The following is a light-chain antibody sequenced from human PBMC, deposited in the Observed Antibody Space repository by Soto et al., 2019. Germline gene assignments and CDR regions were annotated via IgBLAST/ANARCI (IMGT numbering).Light chain of an antibody. CDR3: SSYTNSDTLI. Sequence: QSALTQPASVSGSPGQSITISCTGTSGDVGAYKYVSWYQQHPGKAPKLLIYEVTDRPSGISDRFSGSKSGNTASLTISGLQADDEADYYCSSYTNSDTLIFGGGTKLTVL. CDR1: SGDVGAYKY. V-gene: IGLV2-14*01. CDR2: EVT. J-gene: IGLJ2*01.